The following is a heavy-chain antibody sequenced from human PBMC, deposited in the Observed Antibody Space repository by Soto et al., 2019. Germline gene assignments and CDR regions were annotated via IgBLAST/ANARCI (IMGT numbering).Heavy chain of an antibody. CDR1: GFTVSSNY. Sequence: EVQLVESGGGLIQPGGSLRLSCAASGFTVSSNYMSWVRQAPGKGLGWASVIYSGGSTYYADSVKGRFTISRDNSKNTLYLQMNSLRAEDTVVYYCARDGGAAAGGGYFQHGGQGTLVTVSS. CDR3: ARDGGAAAGGGYFQH. D-gene: IGHD6-13*01. V-gene: IGHV3-53*01. CDR2: IYSGGST. J-gene: IGHJ1*01.